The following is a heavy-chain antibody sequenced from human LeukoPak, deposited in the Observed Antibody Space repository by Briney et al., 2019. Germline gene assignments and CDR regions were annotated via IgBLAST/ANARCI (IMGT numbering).Heavy chain of an antibody. CDR2: ISYDGSNK. D-gene: IGHD2-2*01. V-gene: IGHV3-30*04. J-gene: IGHJ5*02. CDR1: GFTFNNYA. CDR3: ARDRCVSCPAWNWFDP. Sequence: PGGSLRVSCAASGFTFNNYAMHWVRQAPGKGLEWVAVISYDGSNKYYVDSVKGRFTISRDDSKSTLYLQMNTLRAEDTAVYYCARDRCVSCPAWNWFDPWGQGTLVTVSP.